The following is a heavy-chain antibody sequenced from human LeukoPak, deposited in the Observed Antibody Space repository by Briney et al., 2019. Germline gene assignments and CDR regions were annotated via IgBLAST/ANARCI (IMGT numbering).Heavy chain of an antibody. D-gene: IGHD5-18*01. V-gene: IGHV4-4*07. CDR3: ARDPFNTAMVTYYYMDV. Sequence: KPSETLSLTCTVSGGSISSYYWSWIRQPAGKGLEWIGRIYTSGSTNYNPSLKSRVTMSVDTSKNQFSLKLSSVTAADTAVYYCARDPFNTAMVTYYYMDVWGKGTTVTVSS. CDR2: IYTSGST. J-gene: IGHJ6*03. CDR1: GGSISSYY.